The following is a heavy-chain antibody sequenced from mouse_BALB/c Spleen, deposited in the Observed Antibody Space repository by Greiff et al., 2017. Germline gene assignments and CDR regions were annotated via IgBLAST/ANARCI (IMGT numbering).Heavy chain of an antibody. CDR1: GYAFTNYL. J-gene: IGHJ3*01. Sequence: VQLQQSGAELVRPGTSVKVSCKASGYAFTNYLIEWVKQRPGQGLEWIGVINPGSGGTNYNEKFKGKATLTADKSSSTAYMQLSSLTSDDSAVYFCARGDGNTWFAYWGQGTLVTVSA. V-gene: IGHV1-54*01. D-gene: IGHD2-1*01. CDR2: INPGSGGT. CDR3: ARGDGNTWFAY.